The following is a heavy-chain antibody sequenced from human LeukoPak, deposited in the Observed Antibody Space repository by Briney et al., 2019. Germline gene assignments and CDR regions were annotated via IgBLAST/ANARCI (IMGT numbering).Heavy chain of an antibody. V-gene: IGHV3-23*01. J-gene: IGHJ4*02. CDR1: GFTFSSHA. Sequence: GGSLRLSCEASGFTFSSHAMSWVRQAPGKGLEWVSSISGAGDNRNYADSVKGRFTISRDNSKNTLFLQMNSLRAEDTAVYYCARESESYASWDSTFDYWGQGTLVTVSS. CDR2: ISGAGDNR. CDR3: ARESESYASWDSTFDY. D-gene: IGHD3-22*01.